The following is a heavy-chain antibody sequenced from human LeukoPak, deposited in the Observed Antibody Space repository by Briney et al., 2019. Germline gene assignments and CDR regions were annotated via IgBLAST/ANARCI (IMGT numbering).Heavy chain of an antibody. J-gene: IGHJ4*02. CDR3: ARDRRPLDY. Sequence: PGGSLRLSCAASGFTFSSYAMSWVRQAPGKGLEWVANIKQDGSEKYYVDSVKGRFTISRDNAKNSLYLQMNSLRAEDTAVYYCARDRRPLDYWGQGTLVTVSS. CDR2: IKQDGSEK. V-gene: IGHV3-7*01. CDR1: GFTFSSYA.